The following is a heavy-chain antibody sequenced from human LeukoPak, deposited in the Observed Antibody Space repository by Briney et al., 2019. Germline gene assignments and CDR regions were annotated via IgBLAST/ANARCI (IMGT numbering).Heavy chain of an antibody. J-gene: IGHJ4*02. CDR2: ISPSGDYT. CDR3: ARDNSGWSVDY. CDR1: GYTFSSYY. Sequence: GASVKVSYKASGYTFSSYYMHWVRQAPGQGLEWIGIISPSGDYTRYAQKLQGRVSMTLDTSTSTVYMELNSLESEDTAMYYCARDNSGWSVDYWGQGTLVTVTS. V-gene: IGHV1-46*04. D-gene: IGHD6-19*01.